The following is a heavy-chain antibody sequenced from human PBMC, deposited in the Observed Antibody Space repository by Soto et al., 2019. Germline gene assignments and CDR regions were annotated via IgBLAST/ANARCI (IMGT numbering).Heavy chain of an antibody. CDR3: TTVPLHIVVVLGGMDV. J-gene: IGHJ6*02. V-gene: IGHV3-49*03. D-gene: IGHD2-21*01. CDR1: GFTFGDYA. Sequence: PGGSLRLSCTASGFTFGDYAMSWFRQAPGKGLEWVGFIRSKAYGGTTEYAASVKGRFTISRDDSKSIAYLQMNSLKTEDTAVYYCTTVPLHIVVVLGGMDVWGQGTTVTVSS. CDR2: IRSKAYGGTT.